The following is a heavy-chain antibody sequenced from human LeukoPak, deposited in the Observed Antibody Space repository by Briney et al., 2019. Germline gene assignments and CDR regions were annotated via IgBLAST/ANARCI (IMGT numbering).Heavy chain of an antibody. CDR3: ARLGEYSYGYYDY. V-gene: IGHV5-51*01. CDR2: IYPGDSDT. CDR1: GYSFTSYW. Sequence: GASLKISCKGSGYSFTSYWIGWVRPMPGKGPEWMGIIYPGDSDTRYSPSFQGQVTISADKSISTAYLQWSSLKASDTAMYYCARLGEYSYGYYDYWGQGTLVTVSS. J-gene: IGHJ4*02. D-gene: IGHD5-18*01.